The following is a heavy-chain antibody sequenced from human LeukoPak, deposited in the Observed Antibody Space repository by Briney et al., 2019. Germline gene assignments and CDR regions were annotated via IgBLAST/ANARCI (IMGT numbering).Heavy chain of an antibody. CDR1: GYTFTSYG. V-gene: IGHV1-18*01. CDR2: ISAYNGNT. J-gene: IGHJ4*02. Sequence: GASVTVSCKASGYTFTSYGISWVRQAPGQGLEWMGWISAYNGNTNYAQKLQGRVTMTTDTSTSTAYMELRSLRSDDTAVYYCARDRRDTMVRGLGNDYWGQGTLVTVSS. CDR3: ARDRRDTMVRGLGNDY. D-gene: IGHD3-10*01.